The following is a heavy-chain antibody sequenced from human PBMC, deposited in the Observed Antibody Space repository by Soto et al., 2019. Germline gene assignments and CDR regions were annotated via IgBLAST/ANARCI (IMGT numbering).Heavy chain of an antibody. CDR1: GGTFSSYA. CDR2: LIPIFGTA. V-gene: IGHV1-69*01. CDR3: ARESGGGADYVFDY. J-gene: IGHJ4*02. Sequence: QVQLVQSGAEVKKPGSSVKVSCKAAGGTFSSYAISWVRQAPGQGLEWMGWLIPIFGTANYAQKFQGRVTITADESTGTAYRELSSLRSEETAVYDCARESGGGADYVFDYWGQGTLVTFSS. D-gene: IGHD3-16*01.